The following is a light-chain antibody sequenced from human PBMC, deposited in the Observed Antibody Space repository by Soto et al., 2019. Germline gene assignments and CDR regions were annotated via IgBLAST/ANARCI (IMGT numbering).Light chain of an antibody. Sequence: EIVLTQSPATLSLSPGERATLSCRASQSVSSYLAWFQQKPGQPRRLLIYDASNRATGIPARLSGSGSGTDFTLTISSLEPEDCAVYYCQQRSNWPYTFGQGTKLEI. CDR3: QQRSNWPYT. CDR1: QSVSSY. V-gene: IGKV3-11*01. J-gene: IGKJ2*01. CDR2: DAS.